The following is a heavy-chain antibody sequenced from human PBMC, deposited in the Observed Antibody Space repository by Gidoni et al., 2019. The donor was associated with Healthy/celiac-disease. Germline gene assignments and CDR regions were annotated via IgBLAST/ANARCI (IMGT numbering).Heavy chain of an antibody. D-gene: IGHD2-2*02. Sequence: VQLAQSGAEVKKPGSSVKVSCRASGGTCSSYAISWVRQAPAQGLEWMGRIIPILGIANYAQKSQGRVTITADKSTGTAYMELSSLRSENTAVYYCARQCSSTSCYIYGMDVWGQGTTVTVSS. CDR3: ARQCSSTSCYIYGMDV. CDR2: IIPILGIA. CDR1: GGTCSSYA. V-gene: IGHV1-69*04. J-gene: IGHJ6*02.